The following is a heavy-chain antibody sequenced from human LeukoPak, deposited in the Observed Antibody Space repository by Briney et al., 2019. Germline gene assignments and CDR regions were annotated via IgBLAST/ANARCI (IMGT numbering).Heavy chain of an antibody. CDR3: ARGQNIVATSYYYGMDV. V-gene: IGHV4-34*01. CDR1: GGSFSGYH. Sequence: SETLSLTCAVYGGSFSGYHWSWIRQPPGKGLEWIGEINHSGSTNYNPSLKSRVTISVDTSKNQFSLKLSSVTAADTAVYYCARGQNIVATSYYYGMDVWGQGTTVTVSS. D-gene: IGHD5-12*01. CDR2: INHSGST. J-gene: IGHJ6*02.